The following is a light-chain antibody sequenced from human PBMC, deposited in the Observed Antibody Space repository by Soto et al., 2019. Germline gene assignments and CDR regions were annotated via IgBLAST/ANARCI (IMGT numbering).Light chain of an antibody. CDR3: QQYVTSSPRT. Sequence: EIVLTQSPGTLSLSPGERATLSCRASHTISSSYLAWYQQKPGQAPRLLMYGISRRATGILDRFSGSGSGTEFTLPITSLEPEDFAVYYCQQYVTSSPRTFGQGTKVEIK. CDR1: HTISSSY. V-gene: IGKV3-20*01. J-gene: IGKJ1*01. CDR2: GIS.